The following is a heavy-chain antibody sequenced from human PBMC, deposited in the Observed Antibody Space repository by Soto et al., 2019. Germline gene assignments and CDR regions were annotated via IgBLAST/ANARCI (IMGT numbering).Heavy chain of an antibody. Sequence: GGSQRLSCAASGFTFSSYAMTWVRQAPGKGLEWVSGISGSGASTFYADSVKGRFTISRDNSKNTLYLQIDSLRADDTAVYYCAKDTDIVVVVAVNDHWGQGTLVTVSS. CDR1: GFTFSSYA. D-gene: IGHD2-15*01. CDR3: AKDTDIVVVVAVNDH. J-gene: IGHJ4*02. CDR2: ISGSGAST. V-gene: IGHV3-23*01.